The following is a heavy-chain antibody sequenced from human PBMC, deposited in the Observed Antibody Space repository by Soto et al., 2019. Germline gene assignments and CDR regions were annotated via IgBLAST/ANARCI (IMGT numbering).Heavy chain of an antibody. D-gene: IGHD3-10*01. V-gene: IGHV3-33*01. CDR1: GFTFSSYG. Sequence: GGSLRLSCAASGFTFSSYGMHWVRQAPGKGLEWVAVIWYDGSNKYYADSVKGRFTISRDNSKNTLYLQMNSLRAEDTAVYYCARDRVVTMVRGVIIPFDIWGQGTMVTVSS. J-gene: IGHJ3*02. CDR2: IWYDGSNK. CDR3: ARDRVVTMVRGVIIPFDI.